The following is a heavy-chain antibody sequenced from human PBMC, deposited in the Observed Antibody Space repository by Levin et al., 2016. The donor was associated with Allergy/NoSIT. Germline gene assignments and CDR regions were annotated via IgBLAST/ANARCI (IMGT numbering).Heavy chain of an antibody. CDR2: ISAYNGNT. CDR1: GYTFTSYG. D-gene: IGHD3-22*01. J-gene: IGHJ4*02. V-gene: IGHV1-18*01. CDR3: ASIPLLGYYDSSGYPYAP. Sequence: ASVKVSCKASGYTFTSYGISWVRQAPGQGLEWMGWISAYNGNTNYAQKLQGRVTMTTDTSTSTAYMELRSLRSDDTAVYYCASIPLLGYYDSSGYPYAPWGRGTLVTVSS.